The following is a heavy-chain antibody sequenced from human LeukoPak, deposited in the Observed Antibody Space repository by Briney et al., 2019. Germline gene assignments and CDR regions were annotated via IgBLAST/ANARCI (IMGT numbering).Heavy chain of an antibody. CDR3: ARQSRGIAAAVFGY. D-gene: IGHD6-13*01. Sequence: SETLSLTCAVYGGSFSGYYWSWIRQPPGKGLEWIGEINHSGSTNYNPSLKSRVTISVDTSKNQFSLKLNSVTAADTAVYYCARQSRGIAAAVFGYWGQGTLVTVSS. CDR1: GGSFSGYY. CDR2: INHSGST. J-gene: IGHJ4*02. V-gene: IGHV4-34*01.